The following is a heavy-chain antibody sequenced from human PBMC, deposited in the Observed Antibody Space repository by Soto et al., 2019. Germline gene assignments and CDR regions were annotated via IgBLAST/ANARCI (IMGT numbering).Heavy chain of an antibody. J-gene: IGHJ6*03. CDR3: AKDPPYNWNDEVSYYYYMDV. CDR1: GFTFSNYA. CDR2: ISRSGDRT. Sequence: EVQLLESGGGLVQPGGSLRLSCAASGFTFSNYAMNWVRQAPGKGLEWVSAISRSGDRTYYADSVKGRFTISRDNSKNTLYLQVNSLRAEDTAVYYCAKDPPYNWNDEVSYYYYMDVWGKGTTVIVSS. V-gene: IGHV3-23*01. D-gene: IGHD1-1*01.